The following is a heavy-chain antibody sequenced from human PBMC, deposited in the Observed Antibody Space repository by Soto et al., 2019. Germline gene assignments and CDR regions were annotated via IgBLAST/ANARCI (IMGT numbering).Heavy chain of an antibody. J-gene: IGHJ5*02. CDR2: MNPNSGNT. CDR3: ARWGTYDFWSGGEDRFDP. Sequence: QVQLVQSGAEVKKPGASVKVSCKASGYTFTSYDINWVRQATGQGLEWMGWMNPNSGNTGYAQKFQGRVTMTRNTSISTAYMELSSLRSEDTAVYYCARWGTYDFWSGGEDRFDPWGQGTLVTVSS. CDR1: GYTFTSYD. V-gene: IGHV1-8*01. D-gene: IGHD3-3*01.